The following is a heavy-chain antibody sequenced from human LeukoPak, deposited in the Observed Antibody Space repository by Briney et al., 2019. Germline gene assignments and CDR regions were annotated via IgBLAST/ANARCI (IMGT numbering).Heavy chain of an antibody. J-gene: IGHJ5*02. Sequence: SETLSLTCAVYGGSFSGYYWSWIRQPPGKGLEWTGEINHSGSTNYNPSLKSRVTISVDTSKNQFSLKLSSVTAADTAVYYCARHLVVPAAMREGYWFDPWGQGTLVTVSS. CDR2: INHSGST. V-gene: IGHV4-34*01. CDR1: GGSFSGYY. D-gene: IGHD2-2*01. CDR3: ARHLVVPAAMREGYWFDP.